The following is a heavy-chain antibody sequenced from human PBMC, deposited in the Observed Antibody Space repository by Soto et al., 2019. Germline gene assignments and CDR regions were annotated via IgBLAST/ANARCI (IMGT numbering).Heavy chain of an antibody. CDR2: TYYRSKWYN. Sequence: SQTLSLTCAISGDSVSSNSAAWNWIRQSPSRGLEWLGRTYYRSKWYNDYAVSVKSRITINPDTSKNQFSLQLNSVTPEDTAVYYCAREKLKQRLVNYYFDYWGQGTLVTVSS. CDR3: AREKLKQRLVNYYFDY. J-gene: IGHJ4*02. CDR1: GDSVSSNSAA. D-gene: IGHD6-13*01. V-gene: IGHV6-1*01.